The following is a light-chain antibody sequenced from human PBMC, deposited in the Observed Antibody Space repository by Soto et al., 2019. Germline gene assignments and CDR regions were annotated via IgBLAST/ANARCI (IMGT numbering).Light chain of an antibody. J-gene: IGKJ2*01. V-gene: IGKV3-15*01. CDR3: QQYNNWPLYT. CDR1: QSVSIN. CDR2: GAS. Sequence: EIVMTQSQATLSVSPGERATLSCRASQSVSINLAWYQQKPGQAPRLLIYGASNRATGIPARFSGSGSGTEFTLTISSLQSEDFAVYYGQQYNNWPLYTFGQGTKLEIK.